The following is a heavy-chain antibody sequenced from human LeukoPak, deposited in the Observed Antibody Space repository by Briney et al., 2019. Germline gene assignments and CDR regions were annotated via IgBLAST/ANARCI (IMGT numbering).Heavy chain of an antibody. J-gene: IGHJ3*02. V-gene: IGHV3-53*01. D-gene: IGHD1-26*01. CDR1: GFAVSSNY. CDR3: AREMYSGMYNDAFDI. CDR2: IRSDGST. Sequence: GGSLRLSCTASGFAVSSNYMSWVRQAPGKGLEWVSVIRSDGSTNHADSVKGRFTISRDNSKNTLYLQMNNLRAEDTAMYYCAREMYSGMYNDAFDIWGQGTKVTVSS.